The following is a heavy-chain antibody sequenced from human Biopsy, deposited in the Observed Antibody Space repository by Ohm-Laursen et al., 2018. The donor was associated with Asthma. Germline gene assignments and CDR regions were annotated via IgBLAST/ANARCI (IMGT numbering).Heavy chain of an antibody. V-gene: IGHV3-30*18. Sequence: SLRLSCAASGFMFRSFGMHWVRQAPGKGLEWVAVISYDGNHKFYEDSVKGRSTISRDNSKNTLYLQMNSLRTEDTAVYYRAKRRGYSGHDNDYWGQGTLVIVSS. CDR3: AKRRGYSGHDNDY. CDR2: ISYDGNHK. J-gene: IGHJ4*02. CDR1: GFMFRSFG. D-gene: IGHD5-12*01.